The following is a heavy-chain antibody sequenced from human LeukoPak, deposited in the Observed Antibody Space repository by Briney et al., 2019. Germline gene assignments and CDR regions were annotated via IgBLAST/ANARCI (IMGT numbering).Heavy chain of an antibody. CDR3: ARDRLRWYFDY. CDR2: SYSGATI. Sequence: GGSLRLSCAASGFTVSNSYRSWVRQAPGKGLELVSVSYSGATIAYADSVKGRFTISRDDSQNTVYLQMNSLRAEDTAVYYCARDRLRWYFDYWGQGTLVTVSS. CDR1: GFTVSNSY. D-gene: IGHD4-23*01. J-gene: IGHJ4*02. V-gene: IGHV3-66*01.